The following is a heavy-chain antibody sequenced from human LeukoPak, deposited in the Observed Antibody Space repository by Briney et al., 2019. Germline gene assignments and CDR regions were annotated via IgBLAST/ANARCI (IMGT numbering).Heavy chain of an antibody. Sequence: PGGSLRLSCAASGFTFSSYGMHWVRQAPGKGLEWVTFIRYDGTNKYYADSVKGRFTISRDNSKNTLYLQMNSLRTEDTAVYYCAKSPLYYDSSGYFNYFDYWGQGTLVTVSS. D-gene: IGHD3-22*01. CDR1: GFTFSSYG. CDR3: AKSPLYYDSSGYFNYFDY. J-gene: IGHJ4*02. V-gene: IGHV3-30*02. CDR2: IRYDGTNK.